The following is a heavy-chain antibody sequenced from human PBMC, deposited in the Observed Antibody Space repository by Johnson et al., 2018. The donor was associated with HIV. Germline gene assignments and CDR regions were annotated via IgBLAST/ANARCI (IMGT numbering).Heavy chain of an antibody. CDR1: GFTFDDYA. CDR3: ARDSRYNNYGGGSVGAFDI. Sequence: VQLVESGGGLVQPGRSLRLSCAASGFTFDDYAMHWVRQAPGKGLEWVSLIYSSGTTDYADSVQGRFTISRDNSKNTLYLQMNSLRTEDTAVYYCARDSRYNNYGGGSVGAFDIWGQGTTVTVSS. J-gene: IGHJ3*02. V-gene: IGHV3-9*01. CDR2: IYSSGTT. D-gene: IGHD4-11*01.